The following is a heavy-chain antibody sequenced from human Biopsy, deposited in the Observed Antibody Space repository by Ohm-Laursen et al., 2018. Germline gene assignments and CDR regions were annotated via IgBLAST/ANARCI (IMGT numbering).Heavy chain of an antibody. Sequence: SDTLSLTCTVSGGPFGISSHYWIWIRQPPGKGLEWIGSIYSDDTTHYNASLQVRITISVDQPKNQFSLRLTSVTAADTAVYYCAKRDLSGTSPVWGQGTVVTVSS. CDR3: AKRDLSGTSPV. CDR1: GGPFGISSHY. D-gene: IGHD1-26*01. CDR2: IYSDDTT. V-gene: IGHV4-39*01. J-gene: IGHJ4*02.